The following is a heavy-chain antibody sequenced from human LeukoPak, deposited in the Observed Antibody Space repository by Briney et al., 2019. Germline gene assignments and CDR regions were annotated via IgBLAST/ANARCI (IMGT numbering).Heavy chain of an antibody. CDR2: ISYDGTNK. CDR1: GFTFSNYV. CDR3: ARSPTYYYMDV. J-gene: IGHJ6*03. Sequence: GESLRLSCEASGFTFSNYVIHWVRQAPGKGLEWLAVISYDGTNKYYTDSVKGRFTTSRDHSKTTVDLQMDSLGGADTAVYYCARSPTYYYMDVWGKGTTVTVSS. V-gene: IGHV3-30-3*01.